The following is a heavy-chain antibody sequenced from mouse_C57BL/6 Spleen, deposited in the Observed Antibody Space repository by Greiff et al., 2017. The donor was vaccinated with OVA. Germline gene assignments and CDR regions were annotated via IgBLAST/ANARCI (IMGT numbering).Heavy chain of an antibody. CDR1: GFTFSSYA. CDR3: ARGGPSYYGTSGFDY. J-gene: IGHJ2*01. V-gene: IGHV5-4*01. D-gene: IGHD1-1*01. Sequence: EVQLVESGGGLVKPGGSLKLSCAASGFTFSSYAMSWVRQTPEKRLEWVATISDGGSYTYYPDNVKGRFTISRDNAKNNLYLQMSHLKSEDTAMYYCARGGPSYYGTSGFDYWGQGTTLTVSS. CDR2: ISDGGSYT.